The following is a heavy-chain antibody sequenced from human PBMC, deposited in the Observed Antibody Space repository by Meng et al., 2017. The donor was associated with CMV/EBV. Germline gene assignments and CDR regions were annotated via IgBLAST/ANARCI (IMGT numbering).Heavy chain of an antibody. CDR2: INPSGGST. J-gene: IGHJ4*02. Sequence: ASVQVSCKASGYTFTSYYMHWVRQAPGQGLEWMGIINPSGGSTSYAQKFQGRVTMTRDTSTSTVYMELSSLRSDDTAVYYCARADPRGGTYYDFWSGYLIRGPDYWGQGTLVTVSS. D-gene: IGHD3-3*01. CDR3: ARADPRGGTYYDFWSGYLIRGPDY. V-gene: IGHV1-46*01. CDR1: GYTFTSYY.